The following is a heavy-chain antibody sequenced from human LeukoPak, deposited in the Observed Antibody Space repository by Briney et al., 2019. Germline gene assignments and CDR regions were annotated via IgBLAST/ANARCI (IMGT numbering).Heavy chain of an antibody. CDR2: INHSGST. V-gene: IGHV4-34*01. Sequence: SETLSLTCAVYGGSFSGYYWSWIRQPPGKGLEWIGEINHSGSTNYNPSLKSRVTISVDRSKNQFSLKLSSVTAADTAVYYCARGRDGYNNDFDYWGQGTLVTVSS. D-gene: IGHD5-24*01. CDR3: ARGRDGYNNDFDY. J-gene: IGHJ4*02. CDR1: GGSFSGYY.